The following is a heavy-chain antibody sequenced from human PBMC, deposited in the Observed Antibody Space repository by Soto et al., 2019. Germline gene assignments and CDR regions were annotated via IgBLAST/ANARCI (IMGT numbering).Heavy chain of an antibody. D-gene: IGHD3-22*01. CDR1: GGSISSGDYY. J-gene: IGHJ4*02. V-gene: IGHV4-30-4*01. Sequence: SETLSLTCTVSGGSISSGDYYWSWIRQPPGKGLEWIGYIYYSGSTYYNPSLKSRVTISVDTSKNQFSLKLSSVTAADTAVYYCARERSYDSSGYYYRVLDYWGQGTLVTV. CDR3: ARERSYDSSGYYYRVLDY. CDR2: IYYSGST.